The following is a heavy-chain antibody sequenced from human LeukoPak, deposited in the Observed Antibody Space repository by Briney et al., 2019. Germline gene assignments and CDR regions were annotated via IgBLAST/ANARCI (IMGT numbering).Heavy chain of an antibody. CDR1: GYTFTSYD. V-gene: IGHV1-8*03. D-gene: IGHD3-3*01. Sequence: GASVKVSCKASGYTFTSYDINWVRQATGQGLEWMGWMNPNSGNTGYAQKFQGRVTITRNTSISTAYMELSSLRSEDTAVYYCARGRGMGYYDFWSGRNWFDPWGQGTLVTVSS. CDR2: MNPNSGNT. J-gene: IGHJ5*02. CDR3: ARGRGMGYYDFWSGRNWFDP.